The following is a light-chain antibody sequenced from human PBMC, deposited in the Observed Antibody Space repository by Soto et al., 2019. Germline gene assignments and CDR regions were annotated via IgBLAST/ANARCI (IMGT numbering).Light chain of an antibody. J-gene: IGKJ4*01. CDR2: DAS. Sequence: EIVLTQSPATLSLSPGERATLSCRASQSVTSYLAWYQQKPGQAPRLLIYDASNRATGIPARFSGSGSGTDFTLTISSLEPEDFALYYCHQRNNWPLTFGGGTKVEI. CDR1: QSVTSY. CDR3: HQRNNWPLT. V-gene: IGKV3-11*01.